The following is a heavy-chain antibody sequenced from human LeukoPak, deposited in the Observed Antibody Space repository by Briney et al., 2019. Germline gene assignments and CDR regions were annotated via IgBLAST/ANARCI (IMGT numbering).Heavy chain of an antibody. CDR1: GFTFSDYY. D-gene: IGHD5-18*01. CDR2: ISSSGSTI. Sequence: PGGSLRLSCAASGFTFSDYYMSWIRQAPGKGLEWVSYISSSGSTIYYADSVKGRFTISRDNAKNSLYLQMNSLRAEDTAVYYCARDLGDTADYYYGMDVWGQGTTVTVSS. J-gene: IGHJ6*02. CDR3: ARDLGDTADYYYGMDV. V-gene: IGHV3-11*04.